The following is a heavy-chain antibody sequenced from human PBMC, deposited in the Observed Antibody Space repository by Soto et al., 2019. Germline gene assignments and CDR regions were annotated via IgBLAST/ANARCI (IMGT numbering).Heavy chain of an antibody. J-gene: IGHJ5*02. CDR2: IYYSGST. CDR1: GGSISSRGYY. CDR3: ATSNWFDP. V-gene: IGHV4-39*01. Sequence: QLQLQESGPGLVKPSETLSLTCTVSGGSISSRGYYWGWIRQPPGKGLEWIGTIYYSGSTYYNPSRQSRVPXSVATSKNQFSPKLSSVTAADTAVYYCATSNWFDPWGQGTLVTVSS.